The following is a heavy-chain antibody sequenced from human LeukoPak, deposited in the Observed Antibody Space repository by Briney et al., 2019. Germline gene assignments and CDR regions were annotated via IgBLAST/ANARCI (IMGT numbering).Heavy chain of an antibody. CDR1: GYTLTELS. CDR2: FDPEDGET. D-gene: IGHD2-2*01. J-gene: IGHJ4*02. CDR3: ATWGRGYCSSTSCYLFAY. V-gene: IGHV1-24*01. Sequence: ASVKVSCKVSGYTLTELSMHWVRQAPGKGLAWMGGFDPEDGETIYAQKFQGRVTMTEDTSTDTAYMELSSLRSEDTAVYYCATWGRGYCSSTSCYLFAYWGQGTLVTVSS.